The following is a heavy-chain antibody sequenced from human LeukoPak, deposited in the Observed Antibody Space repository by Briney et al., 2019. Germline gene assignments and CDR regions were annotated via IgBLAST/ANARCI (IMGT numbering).Heavy chain of an antibody. CDR3: VRGAVNRYNWNDDNFYYYYMDV. D-gene: IGHD1-1*01. Sequence: GGSLRLSCAASGFTFSSYWMHWVRQAPGKGLVWVSRINSDGSSTIYADSVKGRFTISRDNAKNTLYLEMNSLRAEDTAVYYCVRGAVNRYNWNDDNFYYYYMDVWGKGTTVTISS. V-gene: IGHV3-74*01. J-gene: IGHJ6*03. CDR1: GFTFSSYW. CDR2: INSDGSST.